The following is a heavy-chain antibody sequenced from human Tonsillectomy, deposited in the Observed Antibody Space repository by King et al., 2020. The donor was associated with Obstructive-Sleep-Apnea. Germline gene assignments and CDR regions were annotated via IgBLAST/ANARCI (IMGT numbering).Heavy chain of an antibody. CDR2: ISYDEYNK. CDR3: ARDNDYGDGYFQH. V-gene: IGHV3-30*04. Sequence: VQLVESGGGVVQPGRSLRLSCAASGFTFSSYTMHWVRQAPGKGLEWVAVISYDEYNKYYADSVKGRFTISRDYSKNTLYLQMNSLRAEDTAEYYCARDNDYGDGYFQHWGQGTLVTVSS. J-gene: IGHJ1*01. CDR1: GFTFSSYT. D-gene: IGHD4-17*01.